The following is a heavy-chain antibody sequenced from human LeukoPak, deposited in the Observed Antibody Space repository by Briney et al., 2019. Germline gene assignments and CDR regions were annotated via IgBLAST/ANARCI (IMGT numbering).Heavy chain of an antibody. Sequence: PSETLSLTCAVYGGSFTGYNWTWIRQPTGKGLKWIGHITQSGHTNYNPSLKSRVTISVDTSKNQFYLRLSSVTAADTAVYYCARYTNSGGGFDPWGQGTLVTVSS. J-gene: IGHJ5*02. V-gene: IGHV4-34*01. CDR3: ARYTNSGGGFDP. CDR2: ITQSGHT. CDR1: GGSFTGYN. D-gene: IGHD6-19*01.